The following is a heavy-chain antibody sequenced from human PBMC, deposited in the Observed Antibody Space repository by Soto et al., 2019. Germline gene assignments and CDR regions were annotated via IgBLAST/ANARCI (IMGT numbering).Heavy chain of an antibody. CDR3: ARGLPYCSSTSCYVSSPIDY. Sequence: QVQLQQWGAGLLKPSETLSLTCAVYGGSFSGYYWSWIRQPPGKGLEWIGEINHSGSTNYNPSLKNRVTISVDTSKNQFSLKLSSVTAADTAVYYCARGLPYCSSTSCYVSSPIDYWGQGTLVTVSS. V-gene: IGHV4-34*01. J-gene: IGHJ4*02. CDR2: INHSGST. CDR1: GGSFSGYY. D-gene: IGHD2-2*01.